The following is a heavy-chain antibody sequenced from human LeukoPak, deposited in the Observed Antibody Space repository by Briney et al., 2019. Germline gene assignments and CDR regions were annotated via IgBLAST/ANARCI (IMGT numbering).Heavy chain of an antibody. D-gene: IGHD4-17*01. CDR1: GGTFSSYA. CDR2: IIPIFGTA. Sequence: SVKVSCKASGGTFSSYAISWVRQAPGQGLEWMGGIIPIFGTANYAQKFQGRVTITADKSTSTAYMELSSLRSEDTAVYYCARDVGDYGDAYYFDYWGQGTLVTVSS. V-gene: IGHV1-69*06. CDR3: ARDVGDYGDAYYFDY. J-gene: IGHJ4*02.